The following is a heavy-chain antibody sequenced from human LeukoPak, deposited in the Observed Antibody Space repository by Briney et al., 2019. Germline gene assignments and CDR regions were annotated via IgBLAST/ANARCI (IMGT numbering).Heavy chain of an antibody. J-gene: IGHJ3*02. V-gene: IGHV1-69*05. CDR2: IIPISGAS. Sequence: SVKVSCKASGGTFSSYAISWVRQAPGQGLEWMGAIIPISGASNYAQNFQGRVTITTDESTSTAYMELSSLRSEDTAVYYCARRIRIAARRYDAFDIWGQGTMVTVSS. D-gene: IGHD6-6*01. CDR1: GGTFSSYA. CDR3: ARRIRIAARRYDAFDI.